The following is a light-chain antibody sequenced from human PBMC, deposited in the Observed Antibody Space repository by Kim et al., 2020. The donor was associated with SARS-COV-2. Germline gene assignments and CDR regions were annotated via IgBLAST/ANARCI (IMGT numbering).Light chain of an antibody. CDR1: KLGDKY. Sequence: SYELTQPPSVSVSPGQTASITCSGDKLGDKYACWYQQKPGQYPVLVIYQDSKRPSGIPERFSGSNSGNTATLTISGTQAMEEADYYCQAWDSSTKVFGTG. J-gene: IGLJ1*01. CDR3: QAWDSSTKV. CDR2: QDS. V-gene: IGLV3-1*01.